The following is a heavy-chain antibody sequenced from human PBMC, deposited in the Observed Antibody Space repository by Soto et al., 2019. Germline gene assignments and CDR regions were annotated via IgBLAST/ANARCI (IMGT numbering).Heavy chain of an antibody. J-gene: IGHJ4*02. CDR3: ARSAAGTHTFNPYYFDY. D-gene: IGHD6-13*01. CDR1: GGTFSSYA. V-gene: IGHV1-69*12. Sequence: QVQLVQSGAEGKKPGSSVKVSCKASGGTFSSYAISWVRQAPGQGLEWMGGIIPIFGTANYAQKFQGRVTITADESTSTAYMELSSLRSEDTAVYYCARSAAGTHTFNPYYFDYWGQGTLVTVSS. CDR2: IIPIFGTA.